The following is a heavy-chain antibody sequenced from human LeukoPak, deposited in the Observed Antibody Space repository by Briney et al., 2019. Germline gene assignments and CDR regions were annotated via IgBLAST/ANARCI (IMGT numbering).Heavy chain of an antibody. CDR3: ARGPLSIAVAGTFAD. J-gene: IGHJ4*02. CDR1: GYTFTSYG. V-gene: IGHV1-18*01. Sequence: ASVKVSCKASGYTFTSYGISWVRQAPGQGLEWMGWLSAYNGNTNYAQKLQGRVTMTTDTSTSTAYMELRSLRSDDTAVYYCARGPLSIAVAGTFADWGQGTLVTVSS. D-gene: IGHD6-19*01. CDR2: LSAYNGNT.